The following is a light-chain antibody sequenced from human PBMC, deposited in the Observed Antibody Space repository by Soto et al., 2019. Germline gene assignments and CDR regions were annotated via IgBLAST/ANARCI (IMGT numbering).Light chain of an antibody. Sequence: EIVLTQSPATLSLSPGESATLSCRASQPIDTYLAWYQHGPGQAPRLLISDASNRATGIPARFSGSGSGTDFTLTISGLDPEDVAVYYCQQRANWPPEFGGGTKLEIK. CDR3: QQRANWPPE. CDR1: QPIDTY. V-gene: IGKV3-11*01. CDR2: DAS. J-gene: IGKJ4*02.